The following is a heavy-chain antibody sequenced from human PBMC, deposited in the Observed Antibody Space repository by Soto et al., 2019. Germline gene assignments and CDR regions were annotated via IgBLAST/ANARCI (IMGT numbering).Heavy chain of an antibody. Sequence: ASVKVSCKASGYTFTSYAMHWVRQAPGQRLEWMGWINAGNSNTKYSQKFQGRVTITRDTSASTAYMELSSLRSEDTAVYYCARADIVVVVAANNWFDPWGQGTLVTVSS. CDR3: ARADIVVVVAANNWFDP. D-gene: IGHD2-15*01. V-gene: IGHV1-3*01. CDR1: GYTFTSYA. CDR2: INAGNSNT. J-gene: IGHJ5*02.